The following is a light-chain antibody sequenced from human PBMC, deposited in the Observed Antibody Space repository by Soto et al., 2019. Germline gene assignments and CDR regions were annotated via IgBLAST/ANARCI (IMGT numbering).Light chain of an antibody. CDR3: QQYAGSPRT. CDR1: QTITTSQ. CDR2: GAS. J-gene: IGKJ1*01. Sequence: PGERATLFCRASQTITTSQLAWYQQKPGQAPRVLIFGASNRATGIPDRFSGSGSGTDFTLTISRLEPEDFAMYYCQQYAGSPRTFGQGTKVDIK. V-gene: IGKV3-20*01.